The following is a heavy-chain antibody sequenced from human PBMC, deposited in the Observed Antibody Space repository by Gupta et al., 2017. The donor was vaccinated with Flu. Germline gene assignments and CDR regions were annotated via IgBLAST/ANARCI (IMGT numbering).Heavy chain of an antibody. V-gene: IGHV1-2*02. Sequence: QWVRQAPGQGLEWMGWIKPNSGDSQLAQKFQGRVTLTRDTSISTAYMDLNSLTSDDTAVYYCARGRSIDTPSMRGGYWGQGTLVTVSS. CDR2: IKPNSGDS. D-gene: IGHD2-15*01. CDR3: ARGRSIDTPSMRGGY. J-gene: IGHJ4*02.